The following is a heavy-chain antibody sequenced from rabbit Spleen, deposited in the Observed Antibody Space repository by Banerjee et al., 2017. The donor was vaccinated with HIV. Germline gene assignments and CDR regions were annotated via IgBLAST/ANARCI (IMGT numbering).Heavy chain of an antibody. CDR1: GFSLSNNYY. V-gene: IGHV1S45*01. CDR3: ARDLASVVGWNFKL. CDR2: IDVGRTGRT. Sequence: QEQLVESGGDLVKPEGSLTLTCTASGFSLSNNYYMCWVRQAPGKGLEWITCIDVGRTGRTYYASWAKGRFTISRTSSTTVTLQMTSLTVADTATYFCARDLASVVGWNFKLWGPGTLVTVS. J-gene: IGHJ4*01. D-gene: IGHD1-1*01.